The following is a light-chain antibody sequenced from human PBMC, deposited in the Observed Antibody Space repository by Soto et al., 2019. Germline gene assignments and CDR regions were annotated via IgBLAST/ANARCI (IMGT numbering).Light chain of an antibody. CDR2: AAS. CDR3: QQSYSTPPLT. V-gene: IGKV1-39*01. CDR1: QSISTY. J-gene: IGKJ4*01. Sequence: DIQMTQSPSSLSASVGDRVTITCRASQSISTYLNWYQQKPGKAPKLLIYAASTLQSGVPSRFRGSGSGTDFTLTISSLQPEYFATYYCQQSYSTPPLTFGGGTKVEI.